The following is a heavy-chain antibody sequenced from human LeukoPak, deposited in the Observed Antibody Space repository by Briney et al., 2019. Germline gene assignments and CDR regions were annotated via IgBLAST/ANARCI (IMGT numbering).Heavy chain of an antibody. CDR2: IKQDGSEK. CDR1: GFTFSSYW. Sequence: GGSLRLSCAASGFTFSSYWMSWVRQAPGKGLEWVANIKQDGSEKYYVDSVKGRFTISRDNAKNSLYLQMNSLRAEDTAVYYCARDGLRKVAGTIPGDHWGQGTLVTVSS. J-gene: IGHJ5*02. D-gene: IGHD6-19*01. CDR3: ARDGLRKVAGTIPGDH. V-gene: IGHV3-7*01.